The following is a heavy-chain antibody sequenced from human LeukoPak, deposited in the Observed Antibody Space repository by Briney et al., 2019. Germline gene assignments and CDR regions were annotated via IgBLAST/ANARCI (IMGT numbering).Heavy chain of an antibody. CDR2: INHSGST. Sequence: SETLSLTCAVYGGSFSGYYWSWIRQPPGKGLEWIGEINHSGSTNYNPSLKSRVTISVDTSKNQFSLKLSSVTAADTAVYYCARKRITIFGVCRGFDYWGQGTLVTVSS. V-gene: IGHV4-34*01. CDR3: ARKRITIFGVCRGFDY. J-gene: IGHJ4*02. D-gene: IGHD3-3*01. CDR1: GGSFSGYY.